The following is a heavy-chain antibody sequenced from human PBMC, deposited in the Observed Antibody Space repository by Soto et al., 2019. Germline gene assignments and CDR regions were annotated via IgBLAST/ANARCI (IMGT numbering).Heavy chain of an antibody. J-gene: IGHJ1*01. Sequence: GGSLRLSCAASGLTFNMYAFHWVRQAPGKGLEWLSVISYDGHEIHYADSVKGRFTISRDNAKNSVYLQMNSLRAEDTAVYFCARDWRYCSSSSCPLAEYFQHWGQGTLVTVSS. V-gene: IGHV3-30-3*01. CDR3: ARDWRYCSSSSCPLAEYFQH. CDR2: ISYDGHEI. CDR1: GLTFNMYA. D-gene: IGHD2-2*01.